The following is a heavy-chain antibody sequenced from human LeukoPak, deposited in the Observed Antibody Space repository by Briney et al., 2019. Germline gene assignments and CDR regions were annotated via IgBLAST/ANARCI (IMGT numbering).Heavy chain of an antibody. Sequence: GGSLRLSCAASGFTFSSYTMNWVRQAPGKGLEWVSSISSRSSYIYYADSVKGRFTIDRDNSKNTVYLQMNSLRPDDTAIYFCARQEARDYYYEGLDYWGQGNLVTVSS. CDR2: ISSRSSYI. CDR3: ARQEARDYYYEGLDY. D-gene: IGHD3-22*01. CDR1: GFTFSSYT. V-gene: IGHV3-21*04. J-gene: IGHJ4*02.